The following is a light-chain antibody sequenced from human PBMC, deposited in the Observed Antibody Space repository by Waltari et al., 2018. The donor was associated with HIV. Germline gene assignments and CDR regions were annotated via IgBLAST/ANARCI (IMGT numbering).Light chain of an antibody. CDR3: ASYAGSTNV. J-gene: IGLJ1*01. Sequence: QSALTQPPSASGSPGQSVPISCTGTSRDVGGYNYVPWYQLHPGKAPKLMIYEVSKRPSGVPDRFSGSKSGNTASLTVSGLQSEDEADYFCASYAGSTNVFGTGTKVTVL. CDR1: SRDVGGYNY. CDR2: EVS. V-gene: IGLV2-8*01.